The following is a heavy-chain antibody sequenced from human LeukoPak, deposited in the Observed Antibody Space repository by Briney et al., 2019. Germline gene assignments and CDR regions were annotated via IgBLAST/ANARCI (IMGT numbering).Heavy chain of an antibody. Sequence: GGSLRLSCAASGFTFSSYGMSWVRQAPGKGLEWVSAISGSGGSTYYADSVEGRFTISRDNSKNTLYLQMNSLRAEDTAVYYCAKSPGGELGPHYYYYMDVWGKGTTVTISS. CDR1: GFTFSSYG. D-gene: IGHD1-26*01. CDR2: ISGSGGST. V-gene: IGHV3-23*01. CDR3: AKSPGGELGPHYYYYMDV. J-gene: IGHJ6*03.